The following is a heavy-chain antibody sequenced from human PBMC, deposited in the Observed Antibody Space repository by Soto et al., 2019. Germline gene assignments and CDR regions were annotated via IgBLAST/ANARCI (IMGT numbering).Heavy chain of an antibody. CDR1: GFXVSSNY. D-gene: IGHD5-18*01. CDR3: ARATAMEPFYYYGMDV. CDR2: IYSGGST. V-gene: IGHV3-53*01. Sequence: GGSLXLSCAASGFXVSSNYMSWVRQAPGKGLEWVSVIYSGGSTYYADSVKGRFTISRDNSKNTLYLQMNSLRAEDTAVYYCARATAMEPFYYYGMDVWGQGTTVTVSS. J-gene: IGHJ6*02.